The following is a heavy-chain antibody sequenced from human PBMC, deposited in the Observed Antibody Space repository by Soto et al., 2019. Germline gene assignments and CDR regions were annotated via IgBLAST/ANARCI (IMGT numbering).Heavy chain of an antibody. Sequence: QVQLVQSGAEVKKPGASVKVSCKAAGDTFTDYYIHWVRQAPGQGLEWMGTVNPSGGHTTYAQHFLGRMTMTRDTSTSTLYMELTSLTSEDTAVYYCARGGHVVVVTAALDFWGQGTLVTVSS. CDR3: ARGGHVVVVTAALDF. CDR1: GDTFTDYY. CDR2: VNPSGGHT. J-gene: IGHJ4*02. V-gene: IGHV1-46*01. D-gene: IGHD2-21*02.